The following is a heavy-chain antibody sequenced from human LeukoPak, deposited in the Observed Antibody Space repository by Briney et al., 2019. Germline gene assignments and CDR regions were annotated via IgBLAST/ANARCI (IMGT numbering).Heavy chain of an antibody. V-gene: IGHV4-59*01. D-gene: IGHD4-23*01. CDR3: ARVSGYGGNSGV. J-gene: IGHJ4*02. CDR1: GGSISRYY. Sequence: SETLSLTCTVSGGSISRYYWSWIRQPPGKGLEWIGYIYYSGSTNYNPSLKSRVTISVDASKNQFSLNLASVTAADTAVYYCARVSGYGGNSGVWGQGTLVTVS. CDR2: IYYSGST.